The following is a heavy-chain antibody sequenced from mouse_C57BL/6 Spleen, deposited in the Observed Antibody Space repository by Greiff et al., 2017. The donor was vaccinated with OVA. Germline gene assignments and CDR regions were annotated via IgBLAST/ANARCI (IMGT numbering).Heavy chain of an antibody. Sequence: QVQLQQSGAELVRPGASVTLSCKASGYTFTDYEMHWVKQTPVHGLEWIGAIDPETGGTAYNQKFKGKAILTADKSSSTAYMELRSLTSEDSAVYYCTRSDGNYPYYYAMDYGGQGTSVTVSS. CDR3: TRSDGNYPYYYAMDY. CDR1: GYTFTDYE. J-gene: IGHJ4*01. V-gene: IGHV1-15*01. D-gene: IGHD2-1*01. CDR2: IDPETGGT.